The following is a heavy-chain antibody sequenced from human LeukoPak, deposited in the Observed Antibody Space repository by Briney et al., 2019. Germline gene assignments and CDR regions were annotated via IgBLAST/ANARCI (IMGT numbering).Heavy chain of an antibody. D-gene: IGHD1-14*01. CDR3: ARDDPGGEPNYFDY. Sequence: GGSLRLSCAASGFTFSTYSMNWVRQAPGKGLEWISYISSSSNTMYYAASVKGRFTISRDNAKNSLYLQMNSLRAEDTAVYYCARDDPGGEPNYFDYWGQGTLVTVSS. V-gene: IGHV3-48*01. CDR1: GFTFSTYS. CDR2: ISSSSNTM. J-gene: IGHJ4*02.